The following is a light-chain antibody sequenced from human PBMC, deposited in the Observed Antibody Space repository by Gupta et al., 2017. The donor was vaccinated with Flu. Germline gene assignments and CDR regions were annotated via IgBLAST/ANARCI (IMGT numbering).Light chain of an antibody. J-gene: IGLJ2*01. CDR2: NDN. V-gene: IGLV1-44*01. CDR1: NSNIGSNP. CDR3: ESWDDSRDGHVI. Sequence: QSVLTQPPSASGTPGQKVTISCSGSNSNIGSNPVSWYHQLPGAAPKLLIYNDNQRPSGGPDRFSGSKSGTSASLAISGLQSEDEADYLCESWDDSRDGHVIFGTGTKLTVL.